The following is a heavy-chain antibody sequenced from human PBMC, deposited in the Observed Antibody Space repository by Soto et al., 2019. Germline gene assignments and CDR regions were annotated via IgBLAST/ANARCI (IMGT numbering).Heavy chain of an antibody. D-gene: IGHD5-12*01. CDR2: ISYDGSNK. J-gene: IGHJ6*02. V-gene: IGHV3-30*18. CDR3: AKDRGDSGYDTLGYYGMDV. CDR1: GFTFSSYG. Sequence: GGSLRLSXAASGFTFSSYGMHWVRQAPGKGLEWVAVISYDGSNKYYADSVKGRFTISRDNSKNTLYLQMNSLRAEDTAVYYCAKDRGDSGYDTLGYYGMDVWGQGTTVTVSS.